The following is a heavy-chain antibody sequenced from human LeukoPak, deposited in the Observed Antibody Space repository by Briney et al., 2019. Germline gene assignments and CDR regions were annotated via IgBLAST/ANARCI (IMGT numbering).Heavy chain of an antibody. CDR1: GFTFSDYY. D-gene: IGHD4-17*01. V-gene: IGHV3-11*01. Sequence: GGSLRLSCAASGFTFSDYYMSWIRQAPGKGLEWVSYISNSGSTIHYADSVKGRFTISRDNAMNSLYLQMNSLRAEDTALYYCARTRGYGDYSPFDYWGQGTLVTVSS. J-gene: IGHJ4*02. CDR2: ISNSGSTI. CDR3: ARTRGYGDYSPFDY.